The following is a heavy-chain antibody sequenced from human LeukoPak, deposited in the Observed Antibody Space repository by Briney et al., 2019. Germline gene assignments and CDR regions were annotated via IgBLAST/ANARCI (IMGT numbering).Heavy chain of an antibody. Sequence: GGSLRLSCAASGFTFNNYWMSWVRQAPGKGLEWVANIKQDGSEKYYVDSVKGRFTISRDNAKNSLYLQMNSLRAEDTAVYYCARDLKFPYSSSWYDYWGQGTLVTVSS. J-gene: IGHJ4*02. CDR2: IKQDGSEK. CDR1: GFTFNNYW. CDR3: ARDLKFPYSSSWYDY. D-gene: IGHD6-13*01. V-gene: IGHV3-7*01.